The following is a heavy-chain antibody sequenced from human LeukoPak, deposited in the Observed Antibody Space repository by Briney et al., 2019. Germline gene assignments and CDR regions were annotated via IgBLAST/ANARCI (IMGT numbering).Heavy chain of an antibody. J-gene: IGHJ4*02. CDR3: ARHPSCTTITHCSFDF. D-gene: IGHD4-11*01. CDR1: GGSISSSNYY. CDR2: IYYGGNT. V-gene: IGHV4-39*01. Sequence: SETLSLTCTVSGGSISSSNYYWCWMRQPPGKGREWIGSIYYGGNTNYNPSLKSRGPLSVDTSKNQFSLKVSSVTAADTAVYYCARHPSCTTITHCSFDFWGRGTLVTVSS.